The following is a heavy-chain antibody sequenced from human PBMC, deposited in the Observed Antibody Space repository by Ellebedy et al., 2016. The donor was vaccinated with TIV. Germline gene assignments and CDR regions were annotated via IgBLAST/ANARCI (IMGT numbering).Heavy chain of an antibody. CDR3: AKDRTPGDGYWVFDD. CDR2: IVGSGA. D-gene: IGHD5-18*01. Sequence: PGGSLRLSCAASGFTFSPYAMAWIRQAPGKGLEWVSGIVGSGAQKYADSVKGRFTISRDNSKGTVDLQMNSLRVEDTAVYFCAKDRTPGDGYWVFDDWGQGTLVTVSS. J-gene: IGHJ4*02. CDR1: GFTFSPYA. V-gene: IGHV3-23*01.